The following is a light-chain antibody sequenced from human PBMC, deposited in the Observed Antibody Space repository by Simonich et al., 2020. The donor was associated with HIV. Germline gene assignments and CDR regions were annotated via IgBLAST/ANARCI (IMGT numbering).Light chain of an antibody. CDR3: QQYNNWPYT. J-gene: IGKJ2*01. CDR2: GAY. V-gene: IGKV3-15*01. CDR1: QSVSIN. Sequence: EIVMTQSPATLSVSPGERATLFCSASQSVSINLAWYQHKPGQAPRLLIYGAYTRATGIPARFSGSGSGTEFTLTISNMQSEHFAVYYCQQYNNWPYTFGQGTKLEIK.